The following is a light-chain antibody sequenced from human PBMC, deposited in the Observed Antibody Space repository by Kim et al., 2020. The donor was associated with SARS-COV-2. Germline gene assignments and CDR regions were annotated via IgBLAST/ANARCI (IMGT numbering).Light chain of an antibody. CDR2: QGS. V-gene: IGLV3-1*01. CDR1: KLGDKY. J-gene: IGLJ2*01. CDR3: QAWDSSTAVV. Sequence: VSPGQTASITCSGDKLGDKYACWYQQKPGQSPVLVIYQGSKRPSGFPERFSGSNSGNTATLTISGTQAMDEADYYCQAWDSSTAVVFGGGTQLTVL.